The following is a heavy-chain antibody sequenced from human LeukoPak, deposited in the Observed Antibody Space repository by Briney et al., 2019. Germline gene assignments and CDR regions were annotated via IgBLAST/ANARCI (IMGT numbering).Heavy chain of an antibody. CDR1: GFTFSDYY. CDR3: AREVRSAHYFDY. D-gene: IGHD3-3*01. V-gene: IGHV3-11*01. J-gene: IGHJ4*02. Sequence: GGSLRLSCAASGFTFSDYYMSWIRQAPGKGLEWVSYISSSGSTIYYADSVEGRFTISRDNAKNSLYLQVNSLRAEDTAVYYCAREVRSAHYFDYWGQGTLVTVSS. CDR2: ISSSGSTI.